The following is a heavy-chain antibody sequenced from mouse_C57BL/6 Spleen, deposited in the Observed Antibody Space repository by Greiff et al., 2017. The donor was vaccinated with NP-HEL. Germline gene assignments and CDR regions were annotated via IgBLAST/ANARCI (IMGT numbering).Heavy chain of an antibody. CDR2: INPGSGGT. CDR3: AREGMVTRAMDY. Sequence: VQLQQSGAELVRPGTSVKVSCKASGYAFTNYLIAWVKQRPGQGLEWIGVINPGSGGTNYKEKFKGKATLTADKSSSTAYMQLSSLTSEDSAVYFCAREGMVTRAMDYWGQGTSVTVSS. V-gene: IGHV1-54*01. CDR1: GYAFTNYL. J-gene: IGHJ4*01. D-gene: IGHD2-2*01.